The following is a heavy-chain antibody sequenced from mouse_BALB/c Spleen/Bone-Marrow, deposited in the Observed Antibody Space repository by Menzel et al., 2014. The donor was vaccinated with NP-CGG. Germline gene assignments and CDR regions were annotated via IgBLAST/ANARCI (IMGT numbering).Heavy chain of an antibody. V-gene: IGHV8-12*01. CDR3: ARRGDGSCYFDY. D-gene: IGHD1-1*01. Sequence: QVTLKVSGPGILQPSQSLNLSCSSSGFPLSTSGMGVSRIRQPPGKGLEWLVHTYWDDDNCYNPFLNSWPTISKDTSXNQVFLKITSVGTADAATYYCARRGDGSCYFDYWGQGTTLTVSS. CDR2: TYWDDDN. J-gene: IGHJ2*01. CDR1: GFPLSTSGMG.